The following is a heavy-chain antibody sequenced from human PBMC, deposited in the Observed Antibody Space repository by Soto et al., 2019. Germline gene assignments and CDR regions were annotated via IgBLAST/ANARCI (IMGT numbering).Heavy chain of an antibody. V-gene: IGHV1-3*01. D-gene: IGHD4-4*01. Sequence: ASVKVSCKASGYTFTSYAMHWVRQATGQRLEWMGWINAGNGNTKYSQKFQGRVTITRDTSASTAYMELSSLRSEDTAVYYCARDAPRGGPTTVTTVSLYYYYYMDVWGKGTTVTVSS. CDR2: INAGNGNT. J-gene: IGHJ6*03. CDR3: ARDAPRGGPTTVTTVSLYYYYYMDV. CDR1: GYTFTSYA.